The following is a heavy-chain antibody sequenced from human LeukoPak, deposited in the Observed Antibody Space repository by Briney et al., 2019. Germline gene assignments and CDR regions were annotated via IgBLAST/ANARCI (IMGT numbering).Heavy chain of an antibody. V-gene: IGHV4-39*01. Sequence: SETLSLTCTVSGGSISSSSYYWGWIRQPPGKGLESLGSIYYSGSTYYNPSLKSRVTISIDTSQNQFSLKLSSVTAADTAVYYCGKGYYGMDVWGQGTTVIVSS. CDR3: GKGYYGMDV. CDR2: IYYSGST. CDR1: GGSISSSSYY. J-gene: IGHJ6*02.